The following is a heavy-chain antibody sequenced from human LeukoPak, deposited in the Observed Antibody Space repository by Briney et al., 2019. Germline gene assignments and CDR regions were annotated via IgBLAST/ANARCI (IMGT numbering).Heavy chain of an antibody. V-gene: IGHV1-69-2*01. J-gene: IGHJ4*02. Sequence: ASVKVSCKASGYTFTNYFIHWVQEAPGKGLEWMGRVDPADGETMYAERFQGRVTIIADTSTDTAYMELSSLTLDDTAVYYFAIPDYTSSVAALDHWGQGTLVTVSS. CDR2: VDPADGET. D-gene: IGHD2-2*02. CDR3: AIPDYTSSVAALDH. CDR1: GYTFTNYF.